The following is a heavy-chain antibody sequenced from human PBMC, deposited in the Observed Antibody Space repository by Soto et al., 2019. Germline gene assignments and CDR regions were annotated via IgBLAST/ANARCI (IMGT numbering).Heavy chain of an antibody. V-gene: IGHV3-33*01. Sequence: QVQLVESGGGVVQPGRSLRLSCAASGFTFSSYGMHWVRQAPGKGLGWVAVIWYDGSNKYYADSVKGRFTISRDNSKNTLYLQMNSLRAEDTAVYYCARDVDYDSSGYGMDVWGQGTTVTVSS. J-gene: IGHJ6*02. CDR2: IWYDGSNK. D-gene: IGHD3-22*01. CDR3: ARDVDYDSSGYGMDV. CDR1: GFTFSSYG.